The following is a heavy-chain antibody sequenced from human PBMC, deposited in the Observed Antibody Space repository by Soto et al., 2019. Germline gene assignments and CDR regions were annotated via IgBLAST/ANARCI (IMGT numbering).Heavy chain of an antibody. Sequence: SETLSLTCTVSGGSISSYYWSWIRQPPGKGLEWIGYIYYSGSTNYNPSLKSRVTISVDTSKNQFSLKLSSVTAADTAVYYCARHGSVTTIEFHYYYYYMDVWGKGTTVTVSS. D-gene: IGHD4-4*01. CDR2: IYYSGST. CDR1: GGSISSYY. CDR3: ARHGSVTTIEFHYYYYYMDV. J-gene: IGHJ6*03. V-gene: IGHV4-59*08.